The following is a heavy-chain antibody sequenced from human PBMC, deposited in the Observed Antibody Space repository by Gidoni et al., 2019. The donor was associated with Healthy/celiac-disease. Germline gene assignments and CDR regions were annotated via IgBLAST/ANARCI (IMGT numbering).Heavy chain of an antibody. D-gene: IGHD3-9*01. Sequence: QVQLVESGGGVVQPGRSLRLSCAASGFTFSSYGMHWVRQAPGKGLEWGAVISYDGSNKYYADSVKGRFTISRDNSKNTLYLQMNSLRAEDTAVYYCAKSQLYYDILTGYSPSYMDVWGKGTTVTVSS. CDR1: GFTFSSYG. V-gene: IGHV3-30*18. J-gene: IGHJ6*03. CDR3: AKSQLYYDILTGYSPSYMDV. CDR2: ISYDGSNK.